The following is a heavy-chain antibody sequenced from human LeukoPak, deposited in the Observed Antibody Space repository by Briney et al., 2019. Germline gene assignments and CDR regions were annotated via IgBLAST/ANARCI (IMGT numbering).Heavy chain of an antibody. V-gene: IGHV1-18*01. D-gene: IGHD5-18*01. CDR3: ARTDLDTATVTNWFDP. CDR2: ISAYNGNT. CDR1: GYTFTSYG. J-gene: IGHJ5*02. Sequence: ASVKVSCKASGYTFTSYGISWVRQAPGQGLEWMGWISAYNGNTNYAQKLQGRVTMTTDTSTSTAYMELRSLRSDDTAVYYCARTDLDTATVTNWFDPWGQGTLVTVSS.